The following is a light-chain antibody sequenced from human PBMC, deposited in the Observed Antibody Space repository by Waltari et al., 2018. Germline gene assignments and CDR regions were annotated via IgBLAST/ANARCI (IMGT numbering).Light chain of an antibody. J-gene: IGKJ2*03. V-gene: IGKV1-39*01. CDR2: AAS. CDR3: QQSYSTLYS. CDR1: QSISSY. Sequence: DIQMTQSPSSLSASVGGSDNITCRASQSISSYLNWYQQKPGKAPKVLIYAASSLQSGVPSRFSGSGSGTDFTLTISSLQTEDFATYYCQQSYSTLYSFGQGTKLEIK.